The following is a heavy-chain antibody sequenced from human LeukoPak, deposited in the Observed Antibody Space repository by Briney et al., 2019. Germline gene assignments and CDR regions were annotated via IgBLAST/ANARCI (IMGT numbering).Heavy chain of an antibody. V-gene: IGHV4-34*01. CDR3: ARGRGYSYGPQTSGQDLGY. J-gene: IGHJ4*02. CDR2: INHSGST. CDR1: GGSISSYY. Sequence: SETLSLTCTVSGGSISSYYWSWIRQPPGKGLEWIGEINHSGSTNYNPSLKSRVTISVDTSKNQFSLKLSSVTAADTAVYYCARGRGYSYGPQTSGQDLGYWGQGTLVTVSS. D-gene: IGHD5-18*01.